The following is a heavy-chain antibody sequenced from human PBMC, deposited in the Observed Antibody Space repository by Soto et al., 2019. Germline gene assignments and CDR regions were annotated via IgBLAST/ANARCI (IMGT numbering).Heavy chain of an antibody. CDR2: INPYNANT. J-gene: IGHJ6*02. CDR3: GGVVAAAPVYCGMDV. D-gene: IGHD2-15*01. CDR1: GFTFTIYG. Sequence: QVQVVQSGAEVKKPGASVKVSCKASGFTFTIYGIAWVRQAPRQGLEWMGWINPYNANTNYAQKFQGRVNMTTATSTDTGYMEVRIVRSAETAVYYCGGVVAAAPVYCGMDVWGQGPKVTVSS. V-gene: IGHV1-18*01.